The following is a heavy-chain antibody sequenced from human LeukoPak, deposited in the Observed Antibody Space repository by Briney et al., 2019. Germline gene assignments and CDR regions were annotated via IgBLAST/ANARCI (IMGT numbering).Heavy chain of an antibody. D-gene: IGHD3-3*01. CDR2: ISAHDGTR. Sequence: ASVKVSCKASGYTFTNYGITWVRQAPGQGLEWMGWISAHDGTRNYALKHEDRVTMTTDTSTSTAYMELSRLRSDDTAVYYCARTLLRFLEWFDYWGQGTLVTVSS. CDR1: GYTFTNYG. V-gene: IGHV1-18*01. CDR3: ARTLLRFLEWFDY. J-gene: IGHJ4*02.